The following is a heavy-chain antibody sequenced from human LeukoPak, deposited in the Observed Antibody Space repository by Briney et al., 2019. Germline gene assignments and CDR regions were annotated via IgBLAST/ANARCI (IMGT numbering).Heavy chain of an antibody. CDR2: VYHGGSS. CDR1: GYSISSGFY. Sequence: SETLSLTCTVSGYSISSGFYWGWIRQPPGKGLEWIGNVYHGGSSYFNPSLKSRLTISVDTSKNQFSLNLSSVTAADTAVYYCARRVGISDCFDYWGQGTLVTVSS. J-gene: IGHJ4*02. CDR3: ARRVGISDCFDY. D-gene: IGHD2-21*02. V-gene: IGHV4-38-2*02.